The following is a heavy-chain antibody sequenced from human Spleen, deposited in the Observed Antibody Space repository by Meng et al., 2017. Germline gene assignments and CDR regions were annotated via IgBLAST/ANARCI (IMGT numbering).Heavy chain of an antibody. CDR1: GGSFSGYY. Sequence: AHVAQGGSWLLKPFETPSLTCAVYGGSFSGYYWNWIRQPPGKGLEWIGEINHSGSTNYNPSLKSRVTISVDTSKNQFSLKLSSVTAADTAVYYCARGLYYGSGSWCFDLWGRGTLVTVSS. V-gene: IGHV4-34*01. D-gene: IGHD3-10*01. J-gene: IGHJ2*01. CDR2: INHSGST. CDR3: ARGLYYGSGSWCFDL.